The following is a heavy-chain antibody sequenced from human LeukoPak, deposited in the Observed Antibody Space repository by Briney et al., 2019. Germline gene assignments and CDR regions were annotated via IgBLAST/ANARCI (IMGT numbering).Heavy chain of an antibody. CDR2: INHSGST. Sequence: SETLSLTCAVYGGTFSGYYWSWIRQPPGKGLEWIGEINHSGSTNYNPPLKSRVPISVDTSKHQFSLKLSSVTAADTAVYYCASGLRYCSSTSCYYYGMDVWGQGTTVTVSS. CDR3: ASGLRYCSSTSCYYYGMDV. J-gene: IGHJ6*02. V-gene: IGHV4-34*01. CDR1: GGTFSGYY. D-gene: IGHD2-2*01.